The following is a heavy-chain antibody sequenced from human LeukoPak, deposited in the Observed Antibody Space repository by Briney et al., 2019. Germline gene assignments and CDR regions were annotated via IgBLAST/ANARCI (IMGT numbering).Heavy chain of an antibody. D-gene: IGHD1-26*01. V-gene: IGHV3-74*01. J-gene: IGHJ4*02. CDR1: GFTFSSYW. CDR2: INSDGTST. CDR3: ARDEVGATTREVWFDY. Sequence: PGGSLRLSCAASGFTFSSYWMHWVRQAPGEGLVCVSRINSDGTSTTYADSVKGRFTISRDNAKNSLYLQMNSLRAEDTALYYCARDEVGATTREVWFDYWGQGTLVTVSS.